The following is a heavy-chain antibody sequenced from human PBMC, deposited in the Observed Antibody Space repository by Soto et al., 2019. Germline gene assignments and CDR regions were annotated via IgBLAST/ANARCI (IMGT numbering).Heavy chain of an antibody. Sequence: GESLKISCKGSGYSFTSYWISWVRQVPGKGLEWMGRIDPSDSYTNYSPSFQGHVTISADKSISTAYLQWSSLKASDTAMYYCSVTVQYYYVMDVRGQGSTVTVS. CDR3: SVTVQYYYVMDV. V-gene: IGHV5-10-1*01. D-gene: IGHD4-17*01. J-gene: IGHJ6*02. CDR1: GYSFTSYW. CDR2: IDPSDSYT.